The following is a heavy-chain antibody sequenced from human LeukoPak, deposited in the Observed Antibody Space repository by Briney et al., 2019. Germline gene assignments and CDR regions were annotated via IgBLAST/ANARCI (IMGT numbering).Heavy chain of an antibody. J-gene: IGHJ4*02. CDR1: GYSISSGYY. CDR2: IYTSGST. V-gene: IGHV4-38-2*02. Sequence: PSETLSLTCAVSGYSISSGYYWGWIRQPPGKGLEWIGLIYTSGSTNYNPSLKSRVTISLDLSRNQFSLKLNSVTAADTAVYYCVREFGDWGQGTLVTVSS. CDR3: VREFGD.